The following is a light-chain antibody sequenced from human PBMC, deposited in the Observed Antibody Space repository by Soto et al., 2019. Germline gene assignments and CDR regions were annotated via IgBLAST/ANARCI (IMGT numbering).Light chain of an antibody. CDR2: ATS. Sequence: EIVMTQSPATLSVSPGERATLSCGASQSVSSNLAWYQQKPGQAPRLLIYATSTRATDIPARFSGSGSGTDFTLTISSLQSEDFAVYYCQQYNNWPLTFGGGTKVEI. CDR1: QSVSSN. CDR3: QQYNNWPLT. V-gene: IGKV3-15*01. J-gene: IGKJ4*01.